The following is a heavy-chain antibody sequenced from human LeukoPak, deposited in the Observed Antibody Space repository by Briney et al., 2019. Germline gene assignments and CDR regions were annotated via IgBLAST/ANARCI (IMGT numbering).Heavy chain of an antibody. J-gene: IGHJ4*02. CDR3: ARDSGSSGYYLGY. Sequence: GGSLRLSCAASGVTLSRYGMHWVRQAPGKGLEWVADIWYDGSNKYYADSVKGRFTISRDNSKNTLYLQMNSLRAEDTAVYYCARDSGSSGYYLGYWGQGTLVTVSS. D-gene: IGHD3-22*01. V-gene: IGHV3-33*01. CDR2: IWYDGSNK. CDR1: GVTLSRYG.